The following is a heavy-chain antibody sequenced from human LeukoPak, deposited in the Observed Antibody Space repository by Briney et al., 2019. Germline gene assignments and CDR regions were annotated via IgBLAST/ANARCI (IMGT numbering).Heavy chain of an antibody. CDR2: IKSKTDGGTT. CDR3: MDLGAEFDY. Sequence: GGSLRLSCAASGFTFSIIGMCWVRQAPGKGLEWVGRIKSKTDGGTTDYAAPVKGRFTISRDDSKNTLYLQMNSLKTEDTAVYYCMDLGAEFDYWGQGTLVTVSS. J-gene: IGHJ4*02. CDR1: GFTFSIIG. D-gene: IGHD3/OR15-3a*01. V-gene: IGHV3-15*01.